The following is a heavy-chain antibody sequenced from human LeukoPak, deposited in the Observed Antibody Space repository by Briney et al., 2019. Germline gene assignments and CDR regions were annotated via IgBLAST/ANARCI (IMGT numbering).Heavy chain of an antibody. CDR1: GGSISSYY. CDR2: IYTSGST. Sequence: SETLSLTCTVSGGSISSYYWSWIRQPAGKGLEWIGRIYTSGSTNYNPSLKSRVTMSVDTSKNQFSLKLSSVTAADTAVYFCARDEVAYSSDAFDIWGQGTMVTVSS. CDR3: ARDEVAYSSDAFDI. J-gene: IGHJ3*02. V-gene: IGHV4-4*07. D-gene: IGHD5-18*01.